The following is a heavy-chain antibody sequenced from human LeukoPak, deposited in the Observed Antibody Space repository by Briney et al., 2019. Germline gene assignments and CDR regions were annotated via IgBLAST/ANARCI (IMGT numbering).Heavy chain of an antibody. CDR3: AKDKEYSSGCFDY. V-gene: IGHV3-23*01. J-gene: IGHJ4*02. CDR1: GFTFSSYA. D-gene: IGHD6-19*01. Sequence: GGSLRLSCAASGFTFSSYAMSWVRQAPGKGLEWVSAISGSGGSTYYADSVKGRFTISRDNSKNTLYLQVNSLRAEDTAVYYCAKDKEYSSGCFDYWGQGTLVTVSS. CDR2: ISGSGGST.